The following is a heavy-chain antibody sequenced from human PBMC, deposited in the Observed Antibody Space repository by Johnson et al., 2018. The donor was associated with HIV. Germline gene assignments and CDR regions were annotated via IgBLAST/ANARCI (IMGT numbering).Heavy chain of an antibody. D-gene: IGHD3-9*01. Sequence: VQLVESGGGLVQPGGSLRLSCAASGFTVSNYYMTWVRQSPGKGLEWVSVIYSGGSTYYADSVKGRFTISRDTSKNTLYLQMNSLRAEDTAVYYCARDPYYDFLTGPRDAFDIWGQGTMVIVSS. CDR3: ARDPYYDFLTGPRDAFDI. CDR1: GFTVSNYY. CDR2: IYSGGST. V-gene: IGHV3-66*01. J-gene: IGHJ3*02.